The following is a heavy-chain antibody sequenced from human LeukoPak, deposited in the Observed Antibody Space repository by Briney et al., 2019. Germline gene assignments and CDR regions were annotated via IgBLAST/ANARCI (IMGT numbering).Heavy chain of an antibody. J-gene: IGHJ3*02. CDR1: GYTFTSYG. CDR3: ARETYYDILTGYYIGAFDT. CDR2: ISAYNGNP. Sequence: ASVKVSCKASGYTFTSYGISWVRQAPGQGLEWMGWISAYNGNPNYAQKLQGRVTMTTDTSTSTAYMELRSLRSDDTAVYYCARETYYDILTGYYIGAFDTWGQGTMVTVSS. V-gene: IGHV1-18*01. D-gene: IGHD3-9*01.